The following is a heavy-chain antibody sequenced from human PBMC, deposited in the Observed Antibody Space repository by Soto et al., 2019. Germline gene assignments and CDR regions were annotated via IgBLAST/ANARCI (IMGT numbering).Heavy chain of an antibody. J-gene: IGHJ6*02. Sequence: GASVKVSCKASGYTFTGYYMHWVRQAPGQGLEWMGWINPNSGGTNYAQKFQGWVTMTRDTSISTAYMELSRLRSDDTAVYYCASSYYGGNSRYCYYYGMDVWGQGTTVTVSS. D-gene: IGHD4-17*01. V-gene: IGHV1-2*04. CDR2: INPNSGGT. CDR3: ASSYYGGNSRYCYYYGMDV. CDR1: GYTFTGYY.